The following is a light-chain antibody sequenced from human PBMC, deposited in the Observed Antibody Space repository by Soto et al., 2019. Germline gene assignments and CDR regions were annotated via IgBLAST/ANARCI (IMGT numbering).Light chain of an antibody. Sequence: QSVLTQPPSASRTPGQRVTISCSGSSSNIQNNIVNWYQQLPGTAPKLLIYNTNQRPSGVPDRFSGSKSGTSASLAISGLQSEDEADYFCAAWDDGLNGVVFGGGTKLTVL. CDR3: AAWDDGLNGVV. CDR1: SSNIQNNI. CDR2: NTN. J-gene: IGLJ2*01. V-gene: IGLV1-44*01.